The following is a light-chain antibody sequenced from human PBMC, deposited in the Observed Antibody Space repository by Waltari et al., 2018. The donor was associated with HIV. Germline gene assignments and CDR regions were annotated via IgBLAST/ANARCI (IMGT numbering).Light chain of an antibody. CDR3: ATWDGRLSGVV. J-gene: IGLJ2*01. CDR1: SSNIGSNY. CDR2: RNN. V-gene: IGLV1-47*01. Sequence: QSVLTQSPSASGTPGQRVTISCSGSSSNIGSNYVYWYQQLPGTTPKLLIYRNNQRPSGGPDRFSGSKSGTSASLAISGLRSEDEADYYCATWDGRLSGVVFGGGTKLTVL.